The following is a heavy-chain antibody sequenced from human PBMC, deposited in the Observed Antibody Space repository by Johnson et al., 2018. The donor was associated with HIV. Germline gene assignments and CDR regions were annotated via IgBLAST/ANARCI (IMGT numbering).Heavy chain of an antibody. Sequence: VQLVESGGGLVQPGGSLRVSCAASGFTVSSNYMSWVRQAPGQGLEWVSVIYSGGGAYYTDSVKGRFTISRDNSKNTLYQQMNSLRAEDTAVYYCAKAFEYSSSSMAFDIGGQGTMVTVSS. CDR2: IYSGGGA. J-gene: IGHJ3*02. D-gene: IGHD6-6*01. V-gene: IGHV3-66*01. CDR1: GFTVSSNY. CDR3: AKAFEYSSSSMAFDI.